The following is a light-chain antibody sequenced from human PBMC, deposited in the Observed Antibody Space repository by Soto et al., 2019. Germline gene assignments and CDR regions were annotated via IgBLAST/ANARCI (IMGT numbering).Light chain of an antibody. CDR2: TTS. CDR3: QHSYNTPYN. Sequence: DIQLTQSPSSLSASVGDRVSISCRASQSISRYLNWYQWRPGKAPTLLIYTTSSVQSGVPSRFSGSGSGTDFTLTISSLQPEDFATYYCQHSYNTPYNFGRRTKLEI. CDR1: QSISRY. V-gene: IGKV1-39*01. J-gene: IGKJ2*01.